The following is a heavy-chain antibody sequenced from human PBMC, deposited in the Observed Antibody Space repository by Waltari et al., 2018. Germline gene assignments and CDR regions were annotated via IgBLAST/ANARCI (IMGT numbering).Heavy chain of an antibody. CDR2: SSSGASII. V-gene: IGHV3-48*03. J-gene: IGHJ4*02. Sequence: EVQLVESGGGLVQPGGSLRLFCAASGFTFSNYEMNWVRQAPGKGVEWVAYSSSGASIIYYADSVKGRFTISRDNAKNSVYLQMSSLRAEDTAIYYCARGEGGANEYWGQGTLVTVSA. CDR1: GFTFSNYE. D-gene: IGHD1-26*01. CDR3: ARGEGGANEY.